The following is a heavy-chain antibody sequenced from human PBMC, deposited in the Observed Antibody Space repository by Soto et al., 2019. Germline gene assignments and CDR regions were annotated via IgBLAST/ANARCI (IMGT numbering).Heavy chain of an antibody. V-gene: IGHV4-31*03. D-gene: IGHD3-22*01. CDR2: IYYSGST. J-gene: IGHJ6*02. CDR3: ARDSSDYYDSSGYYYVLGYYGMDV. Sequence: NPSETLSLTCTVSGGSISSGGYYWIWIRQHPGKGLEWIGYIYYSGSTYYNPSLKSRVTISVDTSKNQFSLKLSSVTAADTAVYYCARDSSDYYDSSGYYYVLGYYGMDVWGQGTTVTVSS. CDR1: GGSISSGGYY.